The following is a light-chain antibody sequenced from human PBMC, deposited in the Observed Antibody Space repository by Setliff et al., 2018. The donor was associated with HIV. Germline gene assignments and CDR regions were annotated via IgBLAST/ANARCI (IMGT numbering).Light chain of an antibody. CDR3: SSYTSITPLYV. J-gene: IGLJ1*01. CDR1: SSDVCGYNY. V-gene: IGLV2-14*03. CDR2: DVS. Sequence: QSALTQPASVSGSPGQSITISCTGTSSDVCGYNYVSWYQQHPGKAPKLMISDVSNRPSGVSNRFSGSKSGNTASLTISGLQAEDEADYYCSSYTSITPLYVFGTGTKVTVL.